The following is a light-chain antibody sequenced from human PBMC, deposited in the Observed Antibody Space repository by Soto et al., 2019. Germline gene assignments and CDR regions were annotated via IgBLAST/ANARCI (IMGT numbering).Light chain of an antibody. Sequence: DIQMTQSPSSLSASVGDRVTITCQASQDITTHLNWYQQKPGKAPKLLIYDTSNLETGVPSRFSGGGSGTVFLFTITTPHPKDFAPFYYQHYNKSPFSFARAPKLEIK. CDR1: QDITTH. CDR3: QHYNKSPFS. CDR2: DTS. J-gene: IGKJ2*01. V-gene: IGKV1-33*01.